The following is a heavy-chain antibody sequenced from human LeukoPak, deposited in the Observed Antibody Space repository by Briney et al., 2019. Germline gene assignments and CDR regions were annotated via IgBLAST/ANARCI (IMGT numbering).Heavy chain of an antibody. CDR1: GFTFSSYA. CDR2: ISGSGGST. J-gene: IGHJ4*02. V-gene: IGHV3-23*01. Sequence: GGPLRLSCAASGFTFSSYAMSWVRKAPGKGLEWVSAISGSGGSTYYADSVKGRFTISRDNSKNTLYLQMNSLRAEDTAVYYCANRDVTYFDYWGQGTLVTVSS. CDR3: ANRDVTYFDY. D-gene: IGHD2-21*02.